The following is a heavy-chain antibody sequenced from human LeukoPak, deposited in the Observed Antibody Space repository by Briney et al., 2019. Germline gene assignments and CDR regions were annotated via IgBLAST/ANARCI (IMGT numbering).Heavy chain of an antibody. J-gene: IGHJ4*02. Sequence: SETLSLTCAVSGYSISSGYYWGWIRQPPGKGLEWIGSIYHSGSTYYNPSLMSRVTISVDKSKNQFSLKLNSVTAADTAVYFCARRGSAGWYADFWGQGTLVTVSS. CDR1: GYSISSGYY. CDR3: ARRGSAGWYADF. D-gene: IGHD6-19*01. CDR2: IYHSGST. V-gene: IGHV4-38-2*01.